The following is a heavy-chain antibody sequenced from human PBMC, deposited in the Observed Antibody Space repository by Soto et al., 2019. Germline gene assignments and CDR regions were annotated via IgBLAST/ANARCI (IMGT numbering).Heavy chain of an antibody. CDR1: GFSINNGAVG. J-gene: IGHJ4*02. D-gene: IGHD4-4*01. CDR3: AKRREVSNHLFFDQ. Sequence: QITLKESGQTLVKPTQTLTLVCTLSGFSINNGAVGVGWIRQPPGKAPEWLALLYWNDDKWYSPSLRYRLSVTKDSSKNQVVLTMTHMAPMDAGTYYCAKRREVSNHLFFDQWGQGALVTVSS. CDR2: LYWNDDK. V-gene: IGHV2-5*01.